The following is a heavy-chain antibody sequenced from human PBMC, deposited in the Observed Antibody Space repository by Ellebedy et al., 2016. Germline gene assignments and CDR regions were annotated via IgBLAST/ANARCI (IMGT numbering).Heavy chain of an antibody. J-gene: IGHJ6*03. Sequence: GGSLRLXXAASGFTFSNYNMHWVRQAPAPGKGLEWVAVISDNERNKYYADSVKGRFTISRDKSKNALYLQLNSLRVEDTAVYYCAKVESTGTPGGYMDVWGKGTTVTVSS. D-gene: IGHD3-16*01. CDR2: ISDNERNK. V-gene: IGHV3-30*18. CDR1: GFTFSNYN. CDR3: AKVESTGTPGGYMDV.